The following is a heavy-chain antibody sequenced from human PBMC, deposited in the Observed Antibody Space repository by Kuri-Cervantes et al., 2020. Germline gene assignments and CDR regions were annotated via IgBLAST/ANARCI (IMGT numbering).Heavy chain of an antibody. D-gene: IGHD2-2*01. J-gene: IGHJ4*02. CDR1: GFTFSCYW. CDR2: ISGSGGST. CDR3: ARIVVVPAANHYYFDY. V-gene: IGHV3-23*01. Sequence: GESLKISCAASGFTFSCYWMSWVRQAPGKGLGWVSAISGSGGSTYYADSVKGRFTISRDNSKNTLYLQMNSLRAEDTAVYYCARIVVVPAANHYYFDYWGQGTPVTVSS.